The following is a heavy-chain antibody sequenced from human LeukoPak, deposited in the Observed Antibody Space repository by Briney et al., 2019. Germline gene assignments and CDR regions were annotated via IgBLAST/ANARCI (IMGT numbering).Heavy chain of an antibody. D-gene: IGHD2-2*01. CDR3: ARGYQLLSSL. CDR2: IYYSGST. V-gene: IGHV4-61*05. Sequence: SETLSLTCTVSGGSISSSNYYWGWIRQPPGKGLEWIGYIYYSGSTNYNPSLKSRVTISVDTSKNQFSLKLSSVTAADTAVYYCARGYQLLSSLWGQGTLVTVSS. J-gene: IGHJ4*02. CDR1: GGSISSSNYY.